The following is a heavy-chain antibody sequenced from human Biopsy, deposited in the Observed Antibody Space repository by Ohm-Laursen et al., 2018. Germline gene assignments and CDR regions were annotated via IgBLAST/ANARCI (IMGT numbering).Heavy chain of an antibody. CDR1: GFTFSNFG. Sequence: SLRLSCSASGFTFSNFGIHWVRQAPGRGLEWVSYINVYSNKKYYADSVKGRFIVSRDNDKNSLYLQMNSLRAEDTAVYHCARSPGRDRMDVWGQGTTVIVSS. CDR3: ARSPGRDRMDV. V-gene: IGHV3-48*04. J-gene: IGHJ6*02. D-gene: IGHD1-14*01. CDR2: INVYSNKK.